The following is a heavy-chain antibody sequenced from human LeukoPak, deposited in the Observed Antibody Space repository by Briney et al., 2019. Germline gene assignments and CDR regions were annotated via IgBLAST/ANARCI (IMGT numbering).Heavy chain of an antibody. CDR1: GFTFSSYS. CDR2: ISSSSSYI. CDR3: AAGWTEEYFDY. D-gene: IGHD1-1*01. J-gene: IGHJ4*02. V-gene: IGHV3-21*01. Sequence: GGSLRLSCAASGFTFSSYSMNWVRQAPGKGLEWVSSISSSSSYIYYADSVKGRFTISRDNAKNSLYLQMNSPRAEDTAVYYCAAGWTEEYFDYWGQGTLVTVSS.